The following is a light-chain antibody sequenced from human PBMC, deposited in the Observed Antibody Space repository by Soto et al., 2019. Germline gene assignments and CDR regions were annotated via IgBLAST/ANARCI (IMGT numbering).Light chain of an antibody. CDR1: QGIRTY. J-gene: IGKJ5*01. Sequence: IKMTQSPSSLSASVGDGVTITCRASQGIRTYLNWYQQKPGKAPKLLISAASSLQSGVPSRFSARGSGTDFTLTISTLQPEDFATYYCQQSFSTLLITFGQGTRLEVK. CDR2: AAS. CDR3: QQSFSTLLIT. V-gene: IGKV1-39*01.